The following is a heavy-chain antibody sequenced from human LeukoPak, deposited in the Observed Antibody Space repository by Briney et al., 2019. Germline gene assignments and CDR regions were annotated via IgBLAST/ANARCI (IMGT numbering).Heavy chain of an antibody. D-gene: IGHD3-16*02. CDR1: GFTFSSFA. J-gene: IGHJ4*02. CDR3: AKSPHYRVTAIIYYFDN. V-gene: IGHV3-23*01. Sequence: GGSLRLSCAASGFTFSSFAMSWVRQAPGKGLEWVSGISGSGTNTYYADSVKGRFTISRDNSKTTLYLRMNSLRAEDTAVYYCAKSPHYRVTAIIYYFDNWGQGTLVTVSP. CDR2: ISGSGTNT.